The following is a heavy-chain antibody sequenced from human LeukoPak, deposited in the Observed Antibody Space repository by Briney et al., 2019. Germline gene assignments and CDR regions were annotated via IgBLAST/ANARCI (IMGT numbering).Heavy chain of an antibody. J-gene: IGHJ4*02. V-gene: IGHV3-23*01. D-gene: IGHD3-16*01. CDR3: AKGSFGTYFDC. Sequence: GGSLRLSCAASGFTFSSYAMSWVRQAPGEGLEWFAAISGSGGSTYYADSVKGRFTISRDNSKNTLYLQMNSLRAEDTAVYYCAKGSFGTYFDCWGQGTLVTVSS. CDR2: ISGSGGST. CDR1: GFTFSSYA.